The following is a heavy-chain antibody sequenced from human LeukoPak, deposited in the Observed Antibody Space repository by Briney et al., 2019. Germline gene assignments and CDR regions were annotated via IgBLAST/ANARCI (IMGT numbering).Heavy chain of an antibody. CDR2: IYSGGST. CDR3: AKSMDILTGYLWSLDY. V-gene: IGHV3-53*05. CDR1: GFTVNSKY. J-gene: IGHJ4*02. D-gene: IGHD3-9*01. Sequence: GGSLRLSCAASGFTVNSKYMSWVRQAPGKGLEWVSVIYSGGSTYYADSVKGRFTISRDNSKNTLYLQTNSLRAEDTAVYYCAKSMDILTGYLWSLDYWGQGTLVTVSS.